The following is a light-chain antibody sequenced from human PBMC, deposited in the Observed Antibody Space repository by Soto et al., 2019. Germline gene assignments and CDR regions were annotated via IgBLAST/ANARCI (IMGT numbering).Light chain of an antibody. Sequence: QSVLTQPPSVCRAPGQRVTISCTGSSSNIGADYDVHWYQQRPGTAPKLLIFGNNNRPSGVPDRFSGSKSGTSASLAITGLQAEDEGDYYCQSYDSTLSARYVFGTGTKSPS. CDR3: QSYDSTLSARYV. V-gene: IGLV1-40*01. CDR2: GNN. J-gene: IGLJ1*01. CDR1: SSNIGADYD.